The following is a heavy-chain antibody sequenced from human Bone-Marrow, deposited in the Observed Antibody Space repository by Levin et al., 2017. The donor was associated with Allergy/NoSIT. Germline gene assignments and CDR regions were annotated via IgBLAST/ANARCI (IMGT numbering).Heavy chain of an antibody. J-gene: IGHJ6*02. CDR1: GGTLNTYS. Sequence: VASVKVSCKASGGTLNTYSLNWVRQAPGQGLEWMGGIIPLFGSPHYSQKFLGRVTITADKSTGTAYMEVRSLRSEDTAIYYCAIPYGLSDMDVWGQGTALTVSS. CDR2: IIPLFGSP. V-gene: IGHV1-69*06. D-gene: IGHD4-17*01. CDR3: AIPYGLSDMDV.